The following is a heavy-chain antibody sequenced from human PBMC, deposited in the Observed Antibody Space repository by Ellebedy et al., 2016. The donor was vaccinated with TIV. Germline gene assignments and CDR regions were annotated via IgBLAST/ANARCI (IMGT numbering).Heavy chain of an antibody. Sequence: MPSETLSLTCTVSGGSISSYYWSWIRQPPGKGLEWIGYIYYSGSTNYNPSLKSRVTISVDTSKNQFSLKLSSVTAADTAVYYCARDNYGDYVDYYYGMDVWGQGTTVTVSS. J-gene: IGHJ6*02. V-gene: IGHV4-59*01. CDR1: GGSISSYY. CDR3: ARDNYGDYVDYYYGMDV. CDR2: IYYSGST. D-gene: IGHD4-17*01.